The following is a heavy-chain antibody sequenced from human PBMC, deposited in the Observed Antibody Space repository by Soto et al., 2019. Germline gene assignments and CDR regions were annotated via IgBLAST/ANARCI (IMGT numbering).Heavy chain of an antibody. V-gene: IGHV4-39*07. CDR1: GGSISSSSYY. Sequence: PSETLSLTCTVSGGSISSSSYYWGWIRQPPGRGLEWIGYIYYSGSTYYNPSLKSRVTISVDTSKNQFSLKLSSVTAADTAVYYCARLGYSGYDLRRAFDIWGQGTMVTVSS. J-gene: IGHJ3*02. CDR3: ARLGYSGYDLRRAFDI. CDR2: IYYSGST. D-gene: IGHD5-12*01.